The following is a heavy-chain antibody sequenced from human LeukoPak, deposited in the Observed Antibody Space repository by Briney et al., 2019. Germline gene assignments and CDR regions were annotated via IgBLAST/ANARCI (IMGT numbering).Heavy chain of an antibody. D-gene: IGHD6-13*01. CDR3: ATGYSSSWYEDYYYYYMDV. V-gene: IGHV1-18*01. Sequence: VASVKVSCKGSGYTFRSYGINWVRQAPGQGLEWMGWISGYKGNTNYAQKLQGRVTMTTDTSTSTAYMELRSLRSDDTAVYYCATGYSSSWYEDYYYYYMDVWGKGTTVTVSS. CDR1: GYTFRSYG. CDR2: ISGYKGNT. J-gene: IGHJ6*03.